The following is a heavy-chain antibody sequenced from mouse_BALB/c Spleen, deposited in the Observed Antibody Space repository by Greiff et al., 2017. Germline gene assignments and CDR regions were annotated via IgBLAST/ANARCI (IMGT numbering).Heavy chain of an antibody. J-gene: IGHJ3*01. Sequence: VQLQQPGAELVKPGASVKMSCTASGYTFTSYWMHWVQQRPGQGLEWIGTIDPSDSYTSYNQKFKGKATLTVDTPSSTAYMQLSSLTSEDSAVYYCTGGFAYWGQGTLVTVSA. CDR2: IDPSDSYT. CDR3: TGGFAY. V-gene: IGHV1S127*01. CDR1: GYTFTSYW.